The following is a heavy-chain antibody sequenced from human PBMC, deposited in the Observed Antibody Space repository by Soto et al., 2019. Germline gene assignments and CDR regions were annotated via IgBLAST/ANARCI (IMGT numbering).Heavy chain of an antibody. Sequence: ASVKVSCKASGYTFTSYYMHWVRQAPGQGLEWMGIINPSGGSTSYAQKFQGRVTMTRDTSTSTVYMELSSLRSEDTAVYYFAADSRVLDYGDSELGILMDVWGKGTTVTVSS. CDR3: AADSRVLDYGDSELGILMDV. CDR2: INPSGGST. J-gene: IGHJ6*03. V-gene: IGHV1-46*01. CDR1: GYTFTSYY. D-gene: IGHD4-17*01.